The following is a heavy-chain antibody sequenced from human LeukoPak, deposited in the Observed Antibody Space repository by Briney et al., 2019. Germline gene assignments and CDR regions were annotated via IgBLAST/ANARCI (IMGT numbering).Heavy chain of an antibody. J-gene: IGHJ5*02. Sequence: SETLSLTCTVSGYSISSGYYWGWIRQPPGKGLEWIGSIYHSGNTYYNPSLKSRVTISVDTSKNQFSLKLSSVTAADTAVYYCARGPLAYCSGGNCYSVVSWFDPWGQGTQVTVSS. V-gene: IGHV4-38-2*02. CDR2: IYHSGNT. CDR1: GYSISSGYY. D-gene: IGHD2-15*01. CDR3: ARGPLAYCSGGNCYSVVSWFDP.